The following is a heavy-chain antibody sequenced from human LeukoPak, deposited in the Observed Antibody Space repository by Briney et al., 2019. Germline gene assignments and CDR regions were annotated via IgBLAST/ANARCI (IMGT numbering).Heavy chain of an antibody. J-gene: IGHJ5*02. CDR1: GYTFTSYG. CDR2: ISAYNGNT. D-gene: IGHD2-15*01. V-gene: IGHV1-18*01. Sequence: ASVKVSCKASGYTFTSYGISWVRQAPGQGLEWMGWISAYNGNTNYAQKLQGRVTMTTDTSTSTAYMELRSLRSDDTAVYYCARVISPQYCSGGSCYSVWYDPWGQGTLVTVSS. CDR3: ARVISPQYCSGGSCYSVWYDP.